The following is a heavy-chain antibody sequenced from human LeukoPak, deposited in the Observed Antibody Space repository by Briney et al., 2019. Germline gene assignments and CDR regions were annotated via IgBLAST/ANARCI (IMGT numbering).Heavy chain of an antibody. CDR2: ISSSGSTI. CDR3: ARAPTESSSWYLAFYYYGMDV. V-gene: IGHV3-48*03. J-gene: IGHJ6*02. Sequence: PGGSLRLSCAASGFTFSSYEMNWVGQAPGRGLEWVSYISSSGSTIYYADSVKGRFTISRDNAKNSLYLQMNSLRAEDTAVYYCARAPTESSSWYLAFYYYGMDVWGQGTTVTVSS. D-gene: IGHD6-13*01. CDR1: GFTFSSYE.